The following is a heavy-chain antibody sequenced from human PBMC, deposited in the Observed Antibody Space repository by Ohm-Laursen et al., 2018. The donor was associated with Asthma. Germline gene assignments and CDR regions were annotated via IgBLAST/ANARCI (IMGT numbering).Heavy chain of an antibody. CDR1: GFIFSSYG. J-gene: IGHJ6*02. CDR2: ISHDGSTQ. Sequence: SLRLSCTASGFIFSSYGMHWGRQAPGKGLEWVALISHDGSTQYHADSVKGRFTVSRDNSKNTLYLQMTSLTTNDTAVYYCARPRSYFQYHGMDVWGQGTTVTVSS. D-gene: IGHD3-10*01. CDR3: ARPRSYFQYHGMDV. V-gene: IGHV3-30*03.